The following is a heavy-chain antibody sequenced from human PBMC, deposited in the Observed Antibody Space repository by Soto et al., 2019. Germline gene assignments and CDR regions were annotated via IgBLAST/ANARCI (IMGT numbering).Heavy chain of an antibody. D-gene: IGHD2-15*01. J-gene: IGHJ6*02. CDR1: GYTFTSYG. CDR2: ISAYNGNT. CDR3: AGFTLSYSYAGMDV. Sequence: ASVKVSCKASGYTFTSYGISWVRQAPGQGLECMGWISAYNGNTIYAQKRQGRVTMTTDTSTSTAYMELRSLRSDYTAVYYCAGFTLSYSYAGMDVWGQGTTVTVSS. V-gene: IGHV1-18*01.